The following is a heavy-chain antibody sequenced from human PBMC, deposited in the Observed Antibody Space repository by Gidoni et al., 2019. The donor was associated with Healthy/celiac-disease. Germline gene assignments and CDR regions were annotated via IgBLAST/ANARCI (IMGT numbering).Heavy chain of an antibody. J-gene: IGHJ3*02. CDR3: ARAEVYCSSTSCYLGLAFDI. CDR1: GFPFSSSS. Sequence: EVQLVESGGGLVQPGGSLRLSCAASGFPFSSSSMNWVRQAPGKGMGWVSYISSSSSTIYYADSVKGRFTISRDNAKNSLYLQMNSLRDEDTAVYYCARAEVYCSSTSCYLGLAFDIWGQGTMVTVSS. D-gene: IGHD2-2*01. V-gene: IGHV3-48*02. CDR2: ISSSSSTI.